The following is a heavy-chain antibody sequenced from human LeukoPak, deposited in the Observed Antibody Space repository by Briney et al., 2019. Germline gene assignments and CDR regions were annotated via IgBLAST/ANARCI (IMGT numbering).Heavy chain of an antibody. Sequence: GGSLRLSCAASGFNFGDYYMTWIRQTPGKGLEWVSYISGSGSAYYADSVKGRFTVSRDNAKNLLYLEMHSLSADDTAVYYCARDPHATWIQYWSYCDFWGQGTLVTVSS. J-gene: IGHJ4*02. V-gene: IGHV3-11*01. CDR2: ISGSGSA. CDR3: ARDPHATWIQYWSYCDF. CDR1: GFNFGDYY. D-gene: IGHD5-18*01.